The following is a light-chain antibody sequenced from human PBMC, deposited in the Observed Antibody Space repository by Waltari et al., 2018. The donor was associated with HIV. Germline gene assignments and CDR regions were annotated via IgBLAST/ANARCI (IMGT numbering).Light chain of an antibody. J-gene: IGKJ5*01. CDR3: QQTNSFPFD. V-gene: IGKV1D-12*01. Sequence: DIHMTQPTSSLSASVGDRVTITFRASQGISTYLAWYQQKPGTAPKLLSYAASRLQSGVPSRFSGSGSETDFTLTISSLQPEDFATYYCQQTNSFPFDFGQGTRLEIK. CDR2: AAS. CDR1: QGISTY.